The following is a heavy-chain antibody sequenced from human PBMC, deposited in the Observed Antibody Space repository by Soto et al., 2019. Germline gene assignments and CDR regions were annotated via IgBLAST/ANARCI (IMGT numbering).Heavy chain of an antibody. Sequence: GGSLRLSCAASGFTFSSYSMNWVRQAPGKGLEWVSYISSSSSTIYYADSVKGRFTISRDNAKNSLYLQMNSLRAEDTAVYYCARDLPGKYQLHPSNAFDIWGQGTMVTVSS. V-gene: IGHV3-48*01. J-gene: IGHJ3*02. D-gene: IGHD2-2*01. CDR2: ISSSSSTI. CDR3: ARDLPGKYQLHPSNAFDI. CDR1: GFTFSSYS.